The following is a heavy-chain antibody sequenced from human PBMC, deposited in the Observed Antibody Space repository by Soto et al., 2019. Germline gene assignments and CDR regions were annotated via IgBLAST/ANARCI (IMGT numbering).Heavy chain of an antibody. CDR2: IYYSGST. J-gene: IGHJ4*02. CDR1: GRSVSSGTYY. CDR3: ARRQYSSYWYFDY. D-gene: IGHD1-26*01. Sequence: PSETLSLTCTVSGRSVSSGTYYWGWIRQPPGKGLEWIGTIYYSGSTNYNPSLKSRVIISVDTSKNQFSLKLSSVTAADTAVYYCARRQYSSYWYFDYWGQGTLVTVSS. V-gene: IGHV4-39*01.